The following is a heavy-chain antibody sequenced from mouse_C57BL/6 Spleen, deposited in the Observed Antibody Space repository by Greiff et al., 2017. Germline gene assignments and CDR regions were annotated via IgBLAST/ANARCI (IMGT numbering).Heavy chain of an antibody. CDR1: GYAFSSYW. V-gene: IGHV1-80*01. Sequence: QVQLQQSGAELVKPGASVKISCKASGYAFSSYWMNWVKQRPGQGLEWIGQIYPGGGDTNYNGKFKGKATLTADKSSSTAYMQLSSLTSEDSAVYFCARGDYSNIFDYWGQGTTLTVSS. D-gene: IGHD2-5*01. CDR2: IYPGGGDT. CDR3: ARGDYSNIFDY. J-gene: IGHJ2*01.